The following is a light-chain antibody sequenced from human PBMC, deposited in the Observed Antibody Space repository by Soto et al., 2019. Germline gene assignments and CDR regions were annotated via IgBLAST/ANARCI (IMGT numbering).Light chain of an antibody. CDR2: GAS. V-gene: IGKV3-15*01. J-gene: IGKJ4*01. CDR3: QQYNKWPLT. CDR1: QSVGSS. Sequence: EVVMTQSPATLSVSPGERATLSCRASQSVGSSLAWYQQTPGQAPRVLIYGASTKATGIPTRFSGSGSETEFTLTISSLQSEDFAVYYDQQYNKWPLTFGGGTKVEIK.